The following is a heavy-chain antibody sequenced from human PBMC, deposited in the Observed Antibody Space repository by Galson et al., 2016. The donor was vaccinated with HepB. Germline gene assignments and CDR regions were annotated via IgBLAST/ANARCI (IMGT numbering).Heavy chain of an antibody. CDR2: IDWDNYK. J-gene: IGHJ4*02. CDR3: ARIRRGLSGYDYDGFDY. V-gene: IGHV2-70*01. CDR1: GFSLTTSGMC. D-gene: IGHD5-12*01. Sequence: PALVKPTQTLTLTCTFSGFSLTTSGMCVSWIRQPPGEALEWLALIDWDNYKYYSTSLKTRLTISKDTSKNQVVLTMTNMDPVDTATYYCARIRRGLSGYDYDGFDYWGQGTLVTVSS.